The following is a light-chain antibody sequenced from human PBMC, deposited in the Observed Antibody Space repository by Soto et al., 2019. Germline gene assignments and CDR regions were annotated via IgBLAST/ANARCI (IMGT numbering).Light chain of an antibody. V-gene: IGKV1-9*01. J-gene: IGKJ5*01. CDR3: QQLYRYPIT. CDR2: SAS. Sequence: IQMTQSPSAMSASVGDRVTITCRASQVISNSLAWYQQKPGKAPKLLIYSASTLQSGVPSRFSGGFSGTEFTLTISSLQPEDFATYYCQQLYRYPITFGQGTRLEIK. CDR1: QVISNS.